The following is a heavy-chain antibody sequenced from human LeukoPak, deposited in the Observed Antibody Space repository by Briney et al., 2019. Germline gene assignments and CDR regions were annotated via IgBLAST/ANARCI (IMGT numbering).Heavy chain of an antibody. J-gene: IGHJ4*02. Sequence: GGSLRLSCAASGFTFSSYWMHWVRQVPGKGLVWVSRINSDGSSTNYADSVKGRFTISRDNAKNTLYLQMNSLRAEDTAVYYCAKTISSSSTSCFLYWGQGTLVTVSS. V-gene: IGHV3-74*01. CDR2: INSDGSST. D-gene: IGHD2-2*01. CDR3: AKTISSSSTSCFLY. CDR1: GFTFSSYW.